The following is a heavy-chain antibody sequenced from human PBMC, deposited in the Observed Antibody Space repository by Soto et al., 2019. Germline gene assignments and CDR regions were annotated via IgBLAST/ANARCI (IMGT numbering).Heavy chain of an antibody. CDR2: ISYDGNKK. CDR1: AFTFSNYG. J-gene: IGHJ6*02. CDR3: AKDRGWRTTVTTERPHYYDYGMDV. D-gene: IGHD4-17*01. Sequence: QVQLVESGGGVVQPGRSLRLSCAASAFTFSNYGMHWVRQAPGKGLEWVAVISYDGNKKYYADSVKGRFTISRDNSKNTLYVQMNSLRGEDTAVYYCAKDRGWRTTVTTERPHYYDYGMDVWGQGTSVTVSS. V-gene: IGHV3-30*18.